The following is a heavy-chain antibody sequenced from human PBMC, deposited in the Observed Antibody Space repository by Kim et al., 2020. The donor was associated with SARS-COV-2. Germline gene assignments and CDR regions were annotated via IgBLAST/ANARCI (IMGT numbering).Heavy chain of an antibody. V-gene: IGHV3-33*01. Sequence: YADSVKGRFTISRDNSRNTLYLQINGLGAEDTAVYYCARGRGNYYYYFDYWGQGTLVTVSS. D-gene: IGHD1-26*01. CDR3: ARGRGNYYYYFDY. J-gene: IGHJ4*02.